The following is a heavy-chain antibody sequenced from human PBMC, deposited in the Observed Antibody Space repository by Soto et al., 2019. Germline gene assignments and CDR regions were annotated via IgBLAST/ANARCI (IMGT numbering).Heavy chain of an antibody. CDR3: AKDGQQLVRDYYYYMDV. Sequence: PGGSLGLSSAASGVTFYISAMAGSLQDQGKGLEWVSAISGSGGSTYYADSVKGRFTISRDNSKNTLYLQMNSLRAEDTAVYYCAKDGQQLVRDYYYYMDVWGKGTTVTVSS. CDR1: GVTFYISA. V-gene: IGHV3-23*01. CDR2: ISGSGGST. D-gene: IGHD6-6*01. J-gene: IGHJ6*03.